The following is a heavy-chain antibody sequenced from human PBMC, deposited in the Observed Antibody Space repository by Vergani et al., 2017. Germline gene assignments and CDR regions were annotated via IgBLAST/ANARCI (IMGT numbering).Heavy chain of an antibody. D-gene: IGHD2-2*01. CDR2: INHSGST. CDR3: ASRYCSSTSCYPSFDY. Sequence: QVQLQQWGAGLLKPSETLSLTCAVYGGSFSGYYWSWIRQPPGKGLEWIGEINHSGSTNYNPSLKSRVTISVDTSKNQFSLKLSSVTAADTAVYYCASRYCSSTSCYPSFDYWGQGTMVTVSS. V-gene: IGHV4-34*01. CDR1: GGSFSGYY. J-gene: IGHJ4*03.